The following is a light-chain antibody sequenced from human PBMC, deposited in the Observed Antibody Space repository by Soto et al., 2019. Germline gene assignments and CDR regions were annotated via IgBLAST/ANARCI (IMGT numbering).Light chain of an antibody. V-gene: IGLV1-51*01. Sequence: QSVLTQPPSVSAAPGQTISLSCSGRTSNIGTNYVSWYQHLPGTAPKLLIYDNDKRPSGIPDRFSGSKSDTSATLGITGLQTGDEADYYRGTWDSSLSAVVFGGGTKVTV. CDR1: TSNIGTNY. CDR2: DND. CDR3: GTWDSSLSAVV. J-gene: IGLJ2*01.